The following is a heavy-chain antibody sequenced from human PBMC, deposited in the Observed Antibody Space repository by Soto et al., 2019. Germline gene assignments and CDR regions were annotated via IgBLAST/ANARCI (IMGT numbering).Heavy chain of an antibody. CDR3: ARSQGSSTSLEIYYYYYYGMDV. J-gene: IGHJ6*02. V-gene: IGHV1-69*01. CDR2: IIPISGTA. D-gene: IGHD2-2*01. Sequence: QVQLVQSGAEVKKPGSSVKVSCKASGGTFSSYASSWVRQAPGQGLEWMGGIIPISGTANYAQKFQGRVTITADESTSTAYMELSSLTSEHTAVYYCARSQGSSTSLEIYYYYYYGMDVWGQGTTVTVSS. CDR1: GGTFSSYA.